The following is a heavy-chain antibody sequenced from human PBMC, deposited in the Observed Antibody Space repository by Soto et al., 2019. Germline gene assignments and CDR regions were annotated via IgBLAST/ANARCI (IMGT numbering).Heavy chain of an antibody. J-gene: IGHJ5*02. CDR2: ISSSSTYI. CDR1: GFTFKSYS. D-gene: IGHD2-15*01. V-gene: IGHV3-21*01. Sequence: KAGGSLRLSCGASGFTFKSYSMNWVRQAPGKGLEWVSFISSSSTYIYYADSVEGRFTISRDNAENSLYLQMNSLRAEDTAVYYCARSPRQGQYRYSNWFDPWGQGTLVTVSS. CDR3: ARSPRQGQYRYSNWFDP.